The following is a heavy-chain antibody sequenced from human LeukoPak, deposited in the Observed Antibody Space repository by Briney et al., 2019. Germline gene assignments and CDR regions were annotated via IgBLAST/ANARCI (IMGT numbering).Heavy chain of an antibody. CDR2: ISGSGGST. CDR3: ATSLLRFLEWSRNGLDY. Sequence: GGSLRLSCAASGFTLSSYAMSWVRQAPGKGLEWVSAISGSGGSTYYADSVKGRFTISRDNSKSTLYLQMNSLRAEDTAVYYCATSLLRFLEWSRNGLDYWGQGTLVTVSS. V-gene: IGHV3-23*01. CDR1: GFTLSSYA. J-gene: IGHJ4*02. D-gene: IGHD3-3*01.